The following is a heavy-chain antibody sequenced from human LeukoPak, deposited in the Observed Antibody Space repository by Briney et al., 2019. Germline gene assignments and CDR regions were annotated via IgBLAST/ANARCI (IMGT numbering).Heavy chain of an antibody. J-gene: IGHJ4*02. CDR2: ISGSGDGT. V-gene: IGHV3-23*01. Sequence: GGSLRLSCAASGFTFSNYAMSWVRQAPGKGLEWVSAISGSGDGTYSADSVKGRFTISRDNSKNTLYLQMNSLRAEDTAVYYCAKPFYSGYDSHFDYWGQGTLVTVSS. D-gene: IGHD5-12*01. CDR1: GFTFSNYA. CDR3: AKPFYSGYDSHFDY.